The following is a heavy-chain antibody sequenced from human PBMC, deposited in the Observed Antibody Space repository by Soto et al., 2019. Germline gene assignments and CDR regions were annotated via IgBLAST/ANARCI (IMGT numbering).Heavy chain of an antibody. V-gene: IGHV4-39*01. Sequence: PSETLSLTCTVSGGSISSSSYYWGWIRQPPGKGLEWIGSIYYSGSTYYNPSLKSRVTISVDTFKNQFSLKLSSVTAADTAVYYCARHVLRWLDYWGQGTLVTVSS. CDR3: ARHVLRWLDY. CDR2: IYYSGST. J-gene: IGHJ4*02. CDR1: GGSISSSSYY. D-gene: IGHD4-17*01.